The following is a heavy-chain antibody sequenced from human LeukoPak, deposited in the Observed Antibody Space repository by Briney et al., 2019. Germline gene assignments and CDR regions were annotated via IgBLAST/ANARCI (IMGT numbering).Heavy chain of an antibody. CDR1: GFTFSSHW. V-gene: IGHV3-74*01. CDR3: ARDRTDDSGVNYNPMFDL. D-gene: IGHD3-10*01. J-gene: IGHJ3*01. CDR2: INPAGSDT. Sequence: PGGSLRPSCAASGFTFSSHWMHWVRQAPRKGLEWVSRINPAGSDTRYADSVKGRFTISRDNAKNTLYLQMNRLRGEDTAVYYCARDRTDDSGVNYNPMFDLWGQGTMVTVSS.